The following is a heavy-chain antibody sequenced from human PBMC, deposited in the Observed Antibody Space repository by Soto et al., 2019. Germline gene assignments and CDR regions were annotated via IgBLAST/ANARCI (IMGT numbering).Heavy chain of an antibody. J-gene: IGHJ6*02. D-gene: IGHD5-18*01. Sequence: PSETLSLTCTVSGGSISSYYWSWIRQPPGKGLEWIGYIYYSGSTNYNPSLKSRVTISVDTSKNQFSLKLSSVTAADTAVYYCARDGYSYGYYYGMDVWGQGTTVTVSS. CDR1: GGSISSYY. V-gene: IGHV4-59*01. CDR3: ARDGYSYGYYYGMDV. CDR2: IYYSGST.